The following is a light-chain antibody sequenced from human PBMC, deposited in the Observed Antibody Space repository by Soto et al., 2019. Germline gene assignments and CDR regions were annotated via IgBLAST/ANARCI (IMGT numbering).Light chain of an antibody. CDR3: QQSYSTPPT. V-gene: IGKV4-1*01. CDR2: WAS. Sequence: EIVMTQSPDSLAVSLGERATINCKSSQSVLYSSNNKNYLAWYQQKPGQPPKLLIYWASTRESGVPDRFSGSGSGTDFALTISSLQAEDVAVYYCQQSYSTPPTFGQGTKVEIK. CDR1: QSVLYSSNNKNY. J-gene: IGKJ1*01.